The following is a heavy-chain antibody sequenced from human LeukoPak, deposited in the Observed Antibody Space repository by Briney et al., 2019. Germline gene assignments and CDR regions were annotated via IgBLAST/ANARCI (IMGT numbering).Heavy chain of an antibody. CDR1: GFTFSSYA. Sequence: GGSLRLSCAASGFTFSSYAMHWVRQAPGKGLEWVAVISYDGSDKYYADSVKGRFSISRDNSKNTLDMQMSSLRDEYTAVYYWAGVSESGWYYFDYWGQGTLVTVSS. CDR2: ISYDGSDK. V-gene: IGHV3-30*03. J-gene: IGHJ4*02. D-gene: IGHD6-19*01. CDR3: AGVSESGWYYFDY.